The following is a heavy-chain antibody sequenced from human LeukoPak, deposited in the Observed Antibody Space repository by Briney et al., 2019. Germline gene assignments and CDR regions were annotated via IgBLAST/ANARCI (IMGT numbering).Heavy chain of an antibody. Sequence: ASVKVSCKASGGTFSSYAISWVRQAPGQGPEWMGGIIPIFGTADYAQKFQGRVTITADESTSTAYMELSSLRSEDTAVYYCARHYYGSGKGFDPWGQGTLVTVSS. CDR3: ARHYYGSGKGFDP. V-gene: IGHV1-69*13. CDR1: GGTFSSYA. D-gene: IGHD3-10*01. J-gene: IGHJ5*02. CDR2: IIPIFGTA.